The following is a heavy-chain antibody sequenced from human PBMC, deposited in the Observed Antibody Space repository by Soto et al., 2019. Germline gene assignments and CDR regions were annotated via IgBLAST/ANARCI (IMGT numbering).Heavy chain of an antibody. CDR2: ISAYNGNT. Sequence: ASVKVSCKASGYTFTSYGISWVRQAPGQGLEWMGWISAYNGNTNYAQKLQGRVTMTTDTSTSTAYMELRSLRSDDTAVYYCVRLLEWLRDIEYYYYYGMDVWGQGTTVTVSS. D-gene: IGHD5-12*01. V-gene: IGHV1-18*01. J-gene: IGHJ6*02. CDR1: GYTFTSYG. CDR3: VRLLEWLRDIEYYYYYGMDV.